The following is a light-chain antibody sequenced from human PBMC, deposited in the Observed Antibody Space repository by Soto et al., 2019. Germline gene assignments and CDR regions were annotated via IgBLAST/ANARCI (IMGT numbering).Light chain of an antibody. CDR1: SSDVGGYNY. V-gene: IGLV2-11*01. CDR3: SSYAGSYTHVV. Sequence: QSVLTQPRSVSGSPGQSVTISCTGTSSDVGGYNYVSWYQQHPGKAPKLMIYDVSKRPSGVPDRFSGSQSGNTASLTISGLQAEDGADYYCSSYAGSYTHVVFGGGTKVTVL. J-gene: IGLJ2*01. CDR2: DVS.